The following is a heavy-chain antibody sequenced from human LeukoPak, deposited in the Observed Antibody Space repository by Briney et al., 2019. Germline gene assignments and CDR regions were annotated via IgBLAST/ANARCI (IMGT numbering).Heavy chain of an antibody. CDR3: ARDLEYYGSGTTSS. V-gene: IGHV3-21*01. CDR2: ISSSSSYI. J-gene: IGHJ5*02. D-gene: IGHD3-10*01. Sequence: GGSLRLSCAASGFTFSSYSMNWVRQAPGKGLGWVSSISSSSSYIYYADSVKGRFTISRDNAKNSLYLQMNSLRAEDTAVYYCARDLEYYGSGTTSSWGQGTLVTVSS. CDR1: GFTFSSYS.